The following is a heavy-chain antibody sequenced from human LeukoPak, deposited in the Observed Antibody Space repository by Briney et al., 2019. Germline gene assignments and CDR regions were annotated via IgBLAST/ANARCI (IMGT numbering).Heavy chain of an antibody. CDR3: ARGSRGWYPAPLDY. CDR2: ISYDGSNK. D-gene: IGHD6-19*01. V-gene: IGHV3-30-3*01. CDR1: GFTFSSYA. J-gene: IGHJ4*02. Sequence: GGSLRLSCAASGFTFSSYAMHWVRQAPGKGLEWVAVISYDGSNKYYADSVKGRFTISRDNSKNTLYLQMNSLRAEDTAVYYCARGSRGWYPAPLDYWGQGTLVTVSS.